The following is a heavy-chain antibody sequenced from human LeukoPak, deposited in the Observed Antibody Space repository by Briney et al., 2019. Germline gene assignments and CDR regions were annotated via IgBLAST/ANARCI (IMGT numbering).Heavy chain of an antibody. V-gene: IGHV4-39*07. CDR2: IYYSGST. CDR3: ARVVAAALNWFDP. J-gene: IGHJ5*02. CDR1: GGSISSSSYY. Sequence: SETLSLTCTVSGGSISSSSYYWGWIRQPPGKGLEWIGSIYYSGSTYYNPSLKSRVTISVDTSKNQFSLKLSSVTAADTAVYYCARVVAAALNWFDPWGQGTLVTVSS. D-gene: IGHD6-13*01.